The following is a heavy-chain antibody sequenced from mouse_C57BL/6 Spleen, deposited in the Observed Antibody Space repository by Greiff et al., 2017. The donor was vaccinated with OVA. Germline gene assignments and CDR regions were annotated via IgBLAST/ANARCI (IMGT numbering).Heavy chain of an antibody. V-gene: IGHV3-6*01. Sequence: EVQLQQSGPGLVKPSQSLSLTCSVTGYSITSGYYWNWIRQFPGNKLEWMGYISYDGSNNYNPSLKNRISITRDTSKNQFFLKLNSVTTEDTATYYCARENWDDWFAYWGQGTLVTVSA. CDR1: GYSITSGYY. CDR3: ARENWDDWFAY. J-gene: IGHJ3*01. D-gene: IGHD4-1*01. CDR2: ISYDGSN.